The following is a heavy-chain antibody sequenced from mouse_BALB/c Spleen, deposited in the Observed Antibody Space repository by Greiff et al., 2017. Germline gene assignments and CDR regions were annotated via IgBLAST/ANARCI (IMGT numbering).Heavy chain of an antibody. D-gene: IGHD4-1*01. J-gene: IGHJ3*01. CDR2: ISNGGGST. CDR3: ATGRPPFAY. Sequence: EVKVVESGGGLVQPGGSLKLSCAASGFTFSSYTMSWVRQTPEKRLEWVAYISNGGGSTYYPDTVKGRFTISRDNAKNTLYLQMSSLKSEDTAMYYCATGRPPFAYWGQGTLVTVSA. CDR1: GFTFSSYT. V-gene: IGHV5-12-2*01.